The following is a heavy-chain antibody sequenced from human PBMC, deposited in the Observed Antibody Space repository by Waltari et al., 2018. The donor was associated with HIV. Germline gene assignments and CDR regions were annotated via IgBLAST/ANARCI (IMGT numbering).Heavy chain of an antibody. Sequence: QVQLVQPGAEVKKPGASVKVSCKASGYTFTSYAMHWVRQAPGQRLEWMGWINAGNGNTKYSQKFQGRVTITRDTSASTAYMELSSLRAEDTAVYYCGRDIAAAGTDYYYGMDVWGQGTTVTVSS. V-gene: IGHV1-3*01. CDR3: GRDIAAAGTDYYYGMDV. J-gene: IGHJ6*02. CDR2: INAGNGNT. D-gene: IGHD6-13*01. CDR1: GYTFTSYA.